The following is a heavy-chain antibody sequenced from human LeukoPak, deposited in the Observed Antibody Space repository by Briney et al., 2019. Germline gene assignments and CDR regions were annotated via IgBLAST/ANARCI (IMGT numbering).Heavy chain of an antibody. CDR2: INPNSGGT. CDR3: AREGTSQLANAFDI. J-gene: IGHJ3*02. V-gene: IGHV1-2*02. D-gene: IGHD2-2*01. Sequence: ASVKVSCKASGYTFTGYYMHWVRQAPGQGLEWMRWINPNSGGTNYAQKFQGRVTMTRDTSISTAYMELSRLRSDDTAVYYCAREGTSQLANAFDIWGQGTMVTVSS. CDR1: GYTFTGYY.